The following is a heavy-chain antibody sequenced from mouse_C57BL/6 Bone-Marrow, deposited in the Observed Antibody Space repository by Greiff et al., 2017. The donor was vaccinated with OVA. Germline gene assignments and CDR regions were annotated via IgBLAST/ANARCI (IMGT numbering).Heavy chain of an antibody. Sequence: QVQLQQSGPGLVQPSQSLSITCTVSGFSLTSYGVHWVRQSPGKGLEWLGVIWSGGSTDYNAAFISRLSISKDNSKSQVFFKVNSLQADDTAIYYCARNAYDGFAWFAYWGQGTLVTVSA. V-gene: IGHV2-2*01. CDR1: GFSLTSYG. CDR2: IWSGGST. J-gene: IGHJ3*01. D-gene: IGHD2-3*01. CDR3: ARNAYDGFAWFAY.